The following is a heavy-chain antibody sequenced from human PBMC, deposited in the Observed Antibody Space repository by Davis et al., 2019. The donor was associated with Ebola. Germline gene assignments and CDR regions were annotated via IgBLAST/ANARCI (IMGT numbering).Heavy chain of an antibody. V-gene: IGHV1-18*01. CDR1: GYTFSSYG. Sequence: ASVKVSCKASGYTFSSYGIIWVRQAPGQGLEWMGWISGYNGNTNYAQKFQGRVTMTTDTSTSTAYMELRSLRSDDAAVFYCARSGMATMVKYFDYWGQGTLVTVSS. CDR3: ARSGMATMVKYFDY. D-gene: IGHD5-24*01. J-gene: IGHJ4*02. CDR2: ISGYNGNT.